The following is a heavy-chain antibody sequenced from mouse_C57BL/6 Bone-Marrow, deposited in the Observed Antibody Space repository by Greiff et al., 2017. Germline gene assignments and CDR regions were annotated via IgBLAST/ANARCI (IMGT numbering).Heavy chain of an antibody. CDR1: GFTFSSYA. J-gene: IGHJ3*01. CDR3: ATTMVTAWFAY. Sequence: EVKLMESGGGLVKPGGSLKLSCAASGFTFSSYAMSWVRQTPEKRLEWVATISDGGSYTYYPDNVKGRFTISRDNAKNNLYLQMSHLKSEDTAMYYCATTMVTAWFAYWGQGTLVTVSA. D-gene: IGHD2-2*01. CDR2: ISDGGSYT. V-gene: IGHV5-4*03.